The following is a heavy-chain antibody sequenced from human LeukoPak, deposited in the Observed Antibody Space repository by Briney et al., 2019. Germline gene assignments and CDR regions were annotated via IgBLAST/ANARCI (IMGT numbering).Heavy chain of an antibody. Sequence: GTSLRLSCAASGFTFSDYYMSWIRQAPGKGLEWISYISNSGSFIYYADSVKGRFTISRDNAKNSLYLQMDSLRAEDTAAYYCARDSLGAAVAYYFIYWGQGTLVTVSS. V-gene: IGHV3-11*01. J-gene: IGHJ4*02. CDR2: ISNSGSFI. D-gene: IGHD2/OR15-2a*01. CDR3: ARDSLGAAVAYYFIY. CDR1: GFTFSDYY.